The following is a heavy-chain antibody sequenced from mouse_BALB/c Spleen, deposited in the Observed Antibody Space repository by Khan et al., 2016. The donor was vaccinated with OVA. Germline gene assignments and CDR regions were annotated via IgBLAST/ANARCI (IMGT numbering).Heavy chain of an antibody. CDR3: ARTARIKY. J-gene: IGHJ2*01. V-gene: IGHV3-2*02. D-gene: IGHD1-2*01. Sequence: SGPGLVKPSQSLSLTCTVTGYSITSGYDWNWIRQFPGNKLEWMGYISYSGSTNYNPSLKSRISITRDTSKNQFFLQLNSVTTEDTATYYCARTARIKYWGQGTTLTVSS. CDR1: GYSITSGYD. CDR2: ISYSGST.